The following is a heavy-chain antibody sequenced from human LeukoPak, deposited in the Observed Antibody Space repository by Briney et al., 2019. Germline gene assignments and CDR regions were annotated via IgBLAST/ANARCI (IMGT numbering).Heavy chain of an antibody. CDR3: ASLWFGELSHGMDV. CDR1: GGSFSGYY. V-gene: IGHV4-34*01. J-gene: IGHJ6*02. D-gene: IGHD3-10*01. CDR2: INHSGST. Sequence: PSETLSLTCAVYGGSFSGYYWSWIRQPPGKGLKWIGEINHSGSTNYNPSLKSRVTISVDTSKNQFSLKLSSVTAADTAVYYCASLWFGELSHGMDVWGQGTTVTVSS.